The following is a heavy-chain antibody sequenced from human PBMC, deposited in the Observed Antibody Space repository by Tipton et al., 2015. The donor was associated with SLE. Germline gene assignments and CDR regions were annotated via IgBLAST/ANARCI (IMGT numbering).Heavy chain of an antibody. CDR2: IHYTGST. CDR3: ARGGSYSGHDY. CDR1: GGSISSNY. V-gene: IGHV4-59*01. J-gene: IGHJ4*02. Sequence: GLVKPSETLSLTCTVSGGSISSNYWSWIRQPPGKGLEWIGYIHYTGSTNYNPSLKSRVTISVDTSKNQFSLNLSSVTAADTAVYYCARGGSYSGHDYWGQGTLVTVSS. D-gene: IGHD1-26*01.